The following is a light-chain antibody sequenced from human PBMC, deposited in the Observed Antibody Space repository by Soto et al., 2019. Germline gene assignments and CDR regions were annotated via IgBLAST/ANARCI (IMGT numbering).Light chain of an antibody. V-gene: IGKV2-28*01. Sequence: DIVMTQSPLSLPVTPGEPASISCRSSQSLLYRNGYNYLDWYLQKPGQSPQILIHWGSYRDSGVPVRFSGSGSGTDFTLKISRVEAEDVGIYYCMQSLQAPWTFGQGTKVEIK. J-gene: IGKJ1*01. CDR1: QSLLYRNGYNY. CDR2: WGS. CDR3: MQSLQAPWT.